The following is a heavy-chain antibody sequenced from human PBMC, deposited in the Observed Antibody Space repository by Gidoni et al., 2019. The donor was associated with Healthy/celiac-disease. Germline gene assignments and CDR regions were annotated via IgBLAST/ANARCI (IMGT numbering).Heavy chain of an antibody. V-gene: IGHV3-74*01. CDR1: GLTSGSYW. CDR2: INRDASST. J-gene: IGHJ2*01. CDR3: ARPDYDILTGYSLGYFDL. Sequence: EVQLGESGEGLVQPGECLRLACAAAGLTSGSYWMHWVRQAPGKGLVWVSRINRDASSTSYSDSVKGRFTISRDNAKNTLYLQMNSLRAEDTAVYYCARPDYDILTGYSLGYFDLWGRGTLVTVSS. D-gene: IGHD3-9*01.